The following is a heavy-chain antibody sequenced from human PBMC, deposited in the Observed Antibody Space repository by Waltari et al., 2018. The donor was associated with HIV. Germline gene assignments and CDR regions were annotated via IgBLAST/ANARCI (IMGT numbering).Heavy chain of an antibody. Sequence: QVQLVQSGAEVKKPGSSVKVSCKASGGTFSSYAISWVRTAPGQGLEWMGRIIPILGIANYAQKFQGRVTITADKSTSTAYMELSSLRSEDTSVYYCAREVRAAAGYYYYGMDVWGQGTTVTVSS. D-gene: IGHD6-13*01. CDR3: AREVRAAAGYYYYGMDV. V-gene: IGHV1-69*04. CDR2: IIPILGIA. J-gene: IGHJ6*02. CDR1: GGTFSSYA.